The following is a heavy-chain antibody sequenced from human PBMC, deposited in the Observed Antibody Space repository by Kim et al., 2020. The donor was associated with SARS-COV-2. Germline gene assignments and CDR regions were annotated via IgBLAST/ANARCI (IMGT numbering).Heavy chain of an antibody. CDR3: ARDNPLTAWFDY. Sequence: GGSLRLSCAASGFTFSSYSMNWVRQAPGKGLEWVSYIISSSSTIYYADSVKGRFTISRDNAKNSLYLQMNSLRAEDTAVYYCARDNPLTAWFDYWGQGTL. D-gene: IGHD5-18*01. J-gene: IGHJ4*02. V-gene: IGHV3-48*01. CDR2: IISSSSTI. CDR1: GFTFSSYS.